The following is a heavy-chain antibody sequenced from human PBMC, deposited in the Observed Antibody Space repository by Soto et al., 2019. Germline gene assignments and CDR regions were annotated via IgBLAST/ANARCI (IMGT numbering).Heavy chain of an antibody. CDR1: GFTFSSYG. V-gene: IGHV3-30*03. CDR3: GAGHYFSDY. D-gene: IGHD6-13*01. Sequence: QVQLVESGGGVVQPGRSLRLSCAASGFTFSSYGMHWVRQAPGKGLEWVALISYDGSDKYYADSVKGRFTISRDNSKNTLYLQMNSLRVEDPAVYSCGAGHYFSDYWGQGTLVTVSS. J-gene: IGHJ4*02. CDR2: ISYDGSDK.